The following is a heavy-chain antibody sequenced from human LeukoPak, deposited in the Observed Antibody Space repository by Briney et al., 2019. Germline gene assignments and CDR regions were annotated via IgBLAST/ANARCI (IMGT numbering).Heavy chain of an antibody. Sequence: GGSLRLSCAASGFTFSIYGMHWVRQAPGKGLEWVAFIRYDGSNKYFADSVKGRFTISRDNSKNTVYLQINSLRVEDTAVYYCANSLPQGYWGQGTLVTASS. CDR3: ANSLPQGY. CDR2: IRYDGSNK. V-gene: IGHV3-30*02. J-gene: IGHJ4*02. CDR1: GFTFSIYG.